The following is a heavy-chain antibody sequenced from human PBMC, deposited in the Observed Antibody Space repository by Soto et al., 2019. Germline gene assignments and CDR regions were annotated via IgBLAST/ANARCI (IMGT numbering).Heavy chain of an antibody. CDR1: GLTFSSYW. V-gene: IGHV3-7*01. D-gene: IGHD3-10*01. CDR3: ARGEAIGDDP. CDR2: IKQDGSEK. J-gene: IGHJ5*02. Sequence: EVQLVESGGGLAQPGGSLRLSCAASGLTFSSYWMTWVRQSPGKGLEWVANIKQDGSEKYYVDSVKGRFPISRDNAKNSLYLQMNNLRVEDTAVYYCARGEAIGDDPWGHGTLVTVSS.